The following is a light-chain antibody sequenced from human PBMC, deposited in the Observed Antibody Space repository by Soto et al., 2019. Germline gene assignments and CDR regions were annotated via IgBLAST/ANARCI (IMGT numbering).Light chain of an antibody. CDR2: GAS. CDR1: QSVTSNY. Sequence: EIVLTQSPGTLSVSSGGSATLSCRASQSVTSNYVAWYQQKPGLPPRLLIFGASNRATGIPDRFSGGVSGTDFTLTISRLEPEDFALYICQQYGSSPYTFGLGTKVDIK. J-gene: IGKJ2*01. CDR3: QQYGSSPYT. V-gene: IGKV3-20*01.